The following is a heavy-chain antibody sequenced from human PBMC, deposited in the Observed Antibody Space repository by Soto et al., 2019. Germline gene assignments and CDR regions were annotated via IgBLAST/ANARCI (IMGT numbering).Heavy chain of an antibody. CDR1: GFTFSSYA. CDR2: MSGSGGST. D-gene: IGHD2-15*01. J-gene: IGHJ6*02. Sequence: EVQLLESGGGLVQPGGSRRLSCAASGFTFSSYAMSWVRQAPGNGLKWVSAMSGSGGSTYYADSVKGRFTISRDNSKNTLYLQMNRLRAEDTAVYYCAKNLVAATNYYYYGMDVWGQGTPVTVSS. CDR3: AKNLVAATNYYYYGMDV. V-gene: IGHV3-23*01.